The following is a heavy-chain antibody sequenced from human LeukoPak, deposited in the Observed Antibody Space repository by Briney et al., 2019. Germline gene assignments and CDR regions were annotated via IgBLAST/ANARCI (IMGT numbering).Heavy chain of an antibody. V-gene: IGHV3-74*01. CDR2: INSDGSST. J-gene: IGHJ4*02. CDR1: GFTFSSYW. Sequence: GGSLRLSCAASGFTFSSYWMHWVRQAPGKGLVWVSRINSDGSSTSYADSVKGRFTISRDNAKNTLYLQMNGLRAEDTAVYYCAVRAVGATLDYWGQGTLVTVSS. D-gene: IGHD1-26*01. CDR3: AVRAVGATLDY.